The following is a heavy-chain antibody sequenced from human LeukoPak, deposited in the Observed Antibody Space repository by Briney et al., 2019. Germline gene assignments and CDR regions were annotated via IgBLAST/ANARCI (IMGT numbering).Heavy chain of an antibody. CDR2: IIPIFGKT. J-gene: IGHJ3*02. D-gene: IGHD3-9*01. V-gene: IGHV1-69*06. CDR1: GGTFSSYG. CDR3: ARSAANYDILTGRGAFDI. Sequence: SSVKVSCKASGGTFSSYGISLVRQAPGQGLEWMGGIIPIFGKTSYAQKFQGRVTITADKSTNTAYMELSSLRSEDTAVYYCARSAANYDILTGRGAFDIWGQGTMVTVSS.